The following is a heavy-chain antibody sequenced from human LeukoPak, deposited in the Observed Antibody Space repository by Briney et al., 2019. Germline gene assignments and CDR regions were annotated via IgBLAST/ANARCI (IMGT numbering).Heavy chain of an antibody. J-gene: IGHJ4*02. CDR2: IYYTGNT. CDR1: GDSITGYY. Sequence: SETLSLTCSVSGDSITGYYWGWIRQPPGKGLEWIGNIYYTGNTYYNSSLKSRVTISLYTSKNQFSLKVISMTAADTAVYYCARGRRDYVWGSYRPFDYWGQGTLVIVFS. CDR3: ARGRRDYVWGSYRPFDY. D-gene: IGHD3-16*02. V-gene: IGHV4-39*07.